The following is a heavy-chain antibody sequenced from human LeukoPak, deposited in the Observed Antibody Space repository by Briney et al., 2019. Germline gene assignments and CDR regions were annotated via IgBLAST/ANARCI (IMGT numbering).Heavy chain of an antibody. Sequence: ASVKVSCKASGYSFTSNYIHWVRQAPGQGLEWMGMIYPRDGSTSYAQKFQGRVTITADESTSTAYMELSSLRSEDTAVYYCASPRPPPKEDPLYYYYGMDVWGQGTTVTVSS. V-gene: IGHV1-46*01. D-gene: IGHD6-6*01. CDR3: ASPRPPPKEDPLYYYYGMDV. CDR1: GYSFTSNY. CDR2: IYPRDGST. J-gene: IGHJ6*02.